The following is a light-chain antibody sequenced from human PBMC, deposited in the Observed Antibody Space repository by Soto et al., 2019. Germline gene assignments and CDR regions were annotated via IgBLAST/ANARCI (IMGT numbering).Light chain of an antibody. CDR1: SSDVGSYNR. CDR2: EVS. V-gene: IGLV2-18*02. Sequence: QSALTQPPSVSGSPGQSVTISCTGTSSDVGSYNRVSWYQQPPGTAPKLMIFEVSNRPSGVPDRFSASKSGNTASLTISGLQAEDEADYYCRSYTSSSTLVFGGGTKVTVL. CDR3: RSYTSSSTLV. J-gene: IGLJ2*01.